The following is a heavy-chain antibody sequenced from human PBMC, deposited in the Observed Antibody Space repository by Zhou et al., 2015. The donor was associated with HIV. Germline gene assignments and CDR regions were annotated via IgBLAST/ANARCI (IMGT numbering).Heavy chain of an antibody. CDR2: IIPILGIA. V-gene: IGHV1-69*02. D-gene: IGHD2-15*01. CDR3: ARGRGLCSGGSCYHATYYYGMDV. J-gene: IGHJ6*02. Sequence: QVQLVQSGAEVKKPGSSVKVSCKASGGTFSSYTISWVRQAPGQGLEWMGRIIPILGIANYAQKFQGRVTITADKSTSTAYMELSSLRSEDTAVYYCARGRGLCSGGSCYHATYYYGMDVWGQGTTVTVSS. CDR1: GGTFSSYT.